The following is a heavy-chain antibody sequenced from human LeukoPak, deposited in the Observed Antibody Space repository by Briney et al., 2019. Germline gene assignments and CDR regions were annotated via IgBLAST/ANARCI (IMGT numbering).Heavy chain of an antibody. CDR2: IYYSGST. Sequence: SETLSLTCTVSGGSMSSISYYWGWIRQPPGKGLEWIGYIYYSGSTNYNPSLKSRVTISVDTSKNQFSLKLSSVTAADTAVYYCARAGQGGDFWSGYYHPYYFDYWGQGTLVTVSS. CDR1: GGSMSSISYY. V-gene: IGHV4-61*05. CDR3: ARAGQGGDFWSGYYHPYYFDY. J-gene: IGHJ4*02. D-gene: IGHD3-3*01.